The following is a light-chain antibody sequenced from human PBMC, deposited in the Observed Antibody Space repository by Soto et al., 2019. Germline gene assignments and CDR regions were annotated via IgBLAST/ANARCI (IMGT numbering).Light chain of an antibody. CDR3: QRYETYSRT. Sequence: DIQMTQSPSTLSASVGDRVTITCRASQSVGGTLAWYQQKPGKAPKLLIYDASSLERGVPSRFSGSGSGTGFSLTISSLQPDDFATYYCQRYETYSRTFGQGTKVDIK. CDR2: DAS. V-gene: IGKV1-5*01. CDR1: QSVGGT. J-gene: IGKJ1*01.